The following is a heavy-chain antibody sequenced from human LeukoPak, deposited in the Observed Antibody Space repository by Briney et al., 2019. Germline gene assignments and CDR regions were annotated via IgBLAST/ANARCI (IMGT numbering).Heavy chain of an antibody. J-gene: IGHJ5*02. CDR2: IIPTFGTA. CDR3: ARGQKYYYGSGSSNLYNWFDP. CDR1: GGTFSSYA. V-gene: IGHV1-69*13. Sequence: ASVKVSCKASGGTFSSYAISWVRQAPGQGLEWMGGIIPTFGTANYAQKFQGRVTITADESTSTAYMELSSLRSEDTAVYYCARGQKYYYGSGSSNLYNWFDPWGQGTLVTVSS. D-gene: IGHD3-10*01.